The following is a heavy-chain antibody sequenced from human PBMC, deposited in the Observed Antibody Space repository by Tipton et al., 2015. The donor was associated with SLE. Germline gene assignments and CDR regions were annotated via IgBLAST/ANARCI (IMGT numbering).Heavy chain of an antibody. Sequence: SLRLSCAASGFTFSSYGMHWVRQAPGKGLEWVAVIWYDGSNKYYADSVKGRFTISRDNSKNTLYLQMNSLRAEDTAVYYCAKDQVPFITIVGVAVDYWGQGTLVAVSS. CDR3: AKDQVPFITIVGVAVDY. D-gene: IGHD3-3*01. V-gene: IGHV3-33*06. J-gene: IGHJ4*02. CDR2: IWYDGSNK. CDR1: GFTFSSYG.